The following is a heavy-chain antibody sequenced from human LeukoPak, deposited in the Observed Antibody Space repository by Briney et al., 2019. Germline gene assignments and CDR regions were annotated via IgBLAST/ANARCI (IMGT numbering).Heavy chain of an antibody. V-gene: IGHV3-43*01. J-gene: IGHJ4*02. D-gene: IGHD1-26*01. CDR3: AKDDPIAIVGAATFGFDY. CDR2: ISWDGGST. CDR1: GFTFDDYT. Sequence: GGSLRLSCAASGFTFDDYTMHWVRQAPGKGLEWVSLISWDGGSTYYADSVKGRFTISRDNSKNTLYLQMNSLRAEDTAVYYCAKDDPIAIVGAATFGFDYWSQGTLATVSS.